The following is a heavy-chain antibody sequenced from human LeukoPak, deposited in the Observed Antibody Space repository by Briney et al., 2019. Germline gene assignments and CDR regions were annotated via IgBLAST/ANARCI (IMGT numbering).Heavy chain of an antibody. D-gene: IGHD3-9*01. J-gene: IGHJ4*02. CDR3: AKDRVLRYFDWLFDLDY. CDR1: GFTFSNYG. V-gene: IGHV3-30*02. CDR2: IRYDANNK. Sequence: WGSLRLSCAASGFTFSNYGMHWVRQAPGKGLEWVAFIRYDANNKYYADSVKGRFTISRDNSKNTLYLQMNSLRAEDTAVYYCAKDRVLRYFDWLFDLDYWGQGTLVTVSS.